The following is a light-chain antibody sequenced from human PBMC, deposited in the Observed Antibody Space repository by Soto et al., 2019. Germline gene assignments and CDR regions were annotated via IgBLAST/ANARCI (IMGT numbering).Light chain of an antibody. CDR1: QNINNW. CDR3: QHART. CDR2: DAS. Sequence: DFQMTQSPSTLSASVGDRVTITCRASQNINNWVAWYQQKPGKAPKFLIYDASTLQLGVPSRFSGSGFGTEVSLTMSGLQPDDFGSYYCQHARTFGQGTKVDIK. V-gene: IGKV1-5*01. J-gene: IGKJ1*01.